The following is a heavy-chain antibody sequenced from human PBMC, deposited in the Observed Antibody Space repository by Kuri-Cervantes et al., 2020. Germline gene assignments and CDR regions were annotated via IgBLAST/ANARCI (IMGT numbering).Heavy chain of an antibody. CDR1: GGSISSSSYY. CDR3: AKANDTYRYAFDT. D-gene: IGHD1-1*01. V-gene: IGHV4-39*01. J-gene: IGHJ3*02. Sequence: SETLSLTCTVSGGSISSSSYYWGWIRQPPGKGLEWIATVRYSGGAYYAPSLRSRVTISLDTPKNQVSLTLNSVSAADTAVYSCAKANDTYRYAFDTWGQGTMVTVSS. CDR2: VRYSGGA.